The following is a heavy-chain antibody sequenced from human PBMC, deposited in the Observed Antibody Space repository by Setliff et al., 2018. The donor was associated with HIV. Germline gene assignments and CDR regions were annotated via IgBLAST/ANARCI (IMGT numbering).Heavy chain of an antibody. Sequence: TSETLSLTCTVSGGSVRSSRYYWNWIRQTPGKGLEWIGNIYHSGNTNYNPSLKSRVTMSIDTTKNQFSLKLRSVTAADTAVYYCARAPTHYFGNNKSSWPDAFDIWGLGTMVTVSS. D-gene: IGHD3-10*01. CDR2: IYHSGNT. J-gene: IGHJ3*02. V-gene: IGHV4-61*01. CDR1: GGSVRSSRYY. CDR3: ARAPTHYFGNNKSSWPDAFDI.